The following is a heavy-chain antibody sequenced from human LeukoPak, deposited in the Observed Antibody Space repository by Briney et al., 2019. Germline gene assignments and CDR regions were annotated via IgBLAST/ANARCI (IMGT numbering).Heavy chain of an antibody. D-gene: IGHD4-17*01. J-gene: IGHJ4*02. Sequence: ASVNLSCKASGYTFTSYYIHWVRQAPGPGLEWMGIINPSDSSTSCAQKSQGRLTITTDTSTNTVYMELSSLRSEDTAVYYCARDTVTSRFDCWGQGTLVTVSS. V-gene: IGHV1-46*01. CDR3: ARDTVTSRFDC. CDR1: GYTFTSYY. CDR2: INPSDSST.